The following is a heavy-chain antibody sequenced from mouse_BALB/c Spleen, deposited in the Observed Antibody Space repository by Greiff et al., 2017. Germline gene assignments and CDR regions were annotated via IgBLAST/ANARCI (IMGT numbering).Heavy chain of an antibody. J-gene: IGHJ4*01. V-gene: IGHV14-3*02. CDR1: GFNIKDTY. Sequence: EGQLQQSGAELVKPGASVKLSCTASGFNIKDTYMHWVKQRPEQGLEWIGRIDPANGNTKYDPKFQGKATITADTSSNTAYLQLSSLTSEDTAVYYCARWSGSRGGMDYWGQGTSVTVSS. D-gene: IGHD1-1*01. CDR2: IDPANGNT. CDR3: ARWSGSRGGMDY.